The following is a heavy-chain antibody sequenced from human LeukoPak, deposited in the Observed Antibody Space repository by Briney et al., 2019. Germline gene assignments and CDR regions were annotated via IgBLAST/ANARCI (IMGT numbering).Heavy chain of an antibody. J-gene: IGHJ4*02. D-gene: IGHD2-2*01. CDR2: IKQDGSEK. CDR1: GSTFSSYW. Sequence: GGSLRLSCAASGSTFSSYWMSWVRQAPGKGLEWVANIKQDGSEKYYVDSVKGRFTISRDNAKNSLYLQMNSLRAEDTAVYYCARVVVVPAAITPGGFDYWGQGTLVTVSS. V-gene: IGHV3-7*01. CDR3: ARVVVVPAAITPGGFDY.